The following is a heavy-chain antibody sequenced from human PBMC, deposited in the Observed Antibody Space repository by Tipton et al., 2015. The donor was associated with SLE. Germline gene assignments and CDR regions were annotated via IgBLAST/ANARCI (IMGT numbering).Heavy chain of an antibody. CDR3: ARGGGSYYDY. J-gene: IGHJ4*02. CDR1: NASMSRGGYY. Sequence: TLSLTCTVSNASMSRGGYYWHWIRQHPREGLEWIGYIYYTGTTYYNPSLKSRLSMSIDTSKNQFSLNLSSVTAADAAVYYCARGGGSYYDYWGQGTLVTVSS. V-gene: IGHV4-31*03. CDR2: IYYTGTT. D-gene: IGHD1-26*01.